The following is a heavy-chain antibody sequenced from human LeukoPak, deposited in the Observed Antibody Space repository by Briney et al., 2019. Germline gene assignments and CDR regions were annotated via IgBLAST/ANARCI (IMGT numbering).Heavy chain of an antibody. D-gene: IGHD2-2*02. CDR2: FDPEDGET. CDR1: GYTFTGYY. J-gene: IGHJ4*02. Sequence: ASVKVSCKASGYTFTGYYMHWVRQAPGKGLEWMGGFDPEDGETIYAQKFQGRVTMTEDTSTDTAYMELSSLRSEDTAVYYCATDQRCSSTSCYTLDYWGQGTLVTVSS. V-gene: IGHV1-24*01. CDR3: ATDQRCSSTSCYTLDY.